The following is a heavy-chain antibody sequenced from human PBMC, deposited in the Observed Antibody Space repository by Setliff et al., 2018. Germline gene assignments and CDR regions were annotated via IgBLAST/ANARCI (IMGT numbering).Heavy chain of an antibody. CDR3: ARTRYGLGGRPY. CDR1: GGAISNYY. CDR2: IHPWGGSSEST. J-gene: IGHJ4*02. Sequence: SETLSLTCTVSGGAISNYYWSWIRQAPGKGLEWIGYIHPWGGSSESTNYSPSLKSRITISLDTPKNQFSLRLSSVTAADTAVYYCARTRYGLGGRPYWGQGTLVTVSS. V-gene: IGHV4-59*01. D-gene: IGHD2-15*01.